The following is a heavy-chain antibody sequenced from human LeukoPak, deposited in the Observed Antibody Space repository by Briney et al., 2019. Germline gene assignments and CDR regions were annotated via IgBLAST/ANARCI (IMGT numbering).Heavy chain of an antibody. J-gene: IGHJ4*02. Sequence: SQTLSLTCTVSGGSISSGGYYWSWIRQHPGKGLEWIGYIYYSGSTYYNPSLKSRVTISVDTAKNQFSLKLSSVTAADTAVYYCARDRKLTYSGSSGFDYWGQGTLVTVSS. D-gene: IGHD1-26*01. CDR2: IYYSGST. CDR3: ARDRKLTYSGSSGFDY. V-gene: IGHV4-31*03. CDR1: GGSISSGGYY.